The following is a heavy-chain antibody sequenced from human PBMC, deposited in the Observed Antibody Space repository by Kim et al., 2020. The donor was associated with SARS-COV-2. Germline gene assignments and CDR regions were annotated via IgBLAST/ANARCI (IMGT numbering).Heavy chain of an antibody. D-gene: IGHD6-25*01. V-gene: IGHV4-39*01. CDR1: GGSISSSSYY. CDR2: IYSSWST. CDR3: ARPVLYSSELNDY. Sequence: SETLSLTCTVSGGSISSSSYYWGWIRQPPGKGLEWIGSIYSSWSTYYNPSLKSRVTISVDTAKNQFSLKLSSVTAEDTAVYYCARPVLYSSELNDYWGQGTLVTVSS. J-gene: IGHJ4*02.